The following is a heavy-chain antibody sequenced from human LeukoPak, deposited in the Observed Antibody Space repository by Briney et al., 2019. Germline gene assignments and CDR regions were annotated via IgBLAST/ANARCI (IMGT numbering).Heavy chain of an antibody. V-gene: IGHV1-69*05. J-gene: IGHJ6*03. Sequence: SVKVSCKASGGTFSSYAISWVRQAPGQGLKWMARIIPIFGTANYAQKFQGRVTITTDESTSTAYIELSSLRSEDRAVYYCATHTTVAGTKYYYKAVLGKGTKVTVSS. CDR2: IIPIFGTA. D-gene: IGHD6-19*01. CDR1: GGTFSSYA. CDR3: ATHTTVAGTKYYYKAV.